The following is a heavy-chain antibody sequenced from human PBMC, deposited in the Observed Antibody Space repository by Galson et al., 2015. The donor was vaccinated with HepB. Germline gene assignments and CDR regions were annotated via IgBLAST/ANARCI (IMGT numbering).Heavy chain of an antibody. D-gene: IGHD3-22*01. J-gene: IGHJ4*02. CDR3: ARDGIYYDSSGYNYFDY. CDR2: ISYDGSNK. V-gene: IGHV3-30*04. Sequence: SLRLSCAASGFTLSSYAMHWVRQAPGKGLEWVAVISYDGSNKYYADSVKGRFTISRDNSKNTLYLQMNSLRAEDTAVYYCARDGIYYDSSGYNYFDYWGQGTLATVSS. CDR1: GFTLSSYA.